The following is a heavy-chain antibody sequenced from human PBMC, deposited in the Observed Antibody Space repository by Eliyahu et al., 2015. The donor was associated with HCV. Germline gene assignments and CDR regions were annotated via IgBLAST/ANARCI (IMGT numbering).Heavy chain of an antibody. Sequence: QVQLVESGGGVVQPGRSLRLSCAASGFNFNKYGMHWVRXAPGKGLDWVAAISYDGTNKYYADSVNGRFTISRDNSKGTVYLQMNSLTTEDTAVYFCAKCRDTIGYYSAQFYDYYFTGMDVWGQGSTVTVSS. D-gene: IGHD3-22*01. CDR1: GFNFNKYG. V-gene: IGHV3-30*18. J-gene: IGHJ6*02. CDR2: ISYDGTNK. CDR3: AKCRDTIGYYSAQFYDYYFTGMDV.